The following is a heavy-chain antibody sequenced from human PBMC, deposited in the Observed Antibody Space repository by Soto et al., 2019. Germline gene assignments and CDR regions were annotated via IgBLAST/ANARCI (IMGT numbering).Heavy chain of an antibody. D-gene: IGHD4-4*01. V-gene: IGHV3-48*02. CDR2: ISSSSNTI. CDR3: ARYDYNGYYFDY. Sequence: GGSRRLPCGASGITLSSNYKSWVRHDPGKGLEWVSYISSSSNTIDYADSVKGRFTISRDNAKNSLYLQMNSLRDEDTAVYYCARYDYNGYYFDYWGQGTLVTVSS. J-gene: IGHJ4*02. CDR1: GITLSSNY.